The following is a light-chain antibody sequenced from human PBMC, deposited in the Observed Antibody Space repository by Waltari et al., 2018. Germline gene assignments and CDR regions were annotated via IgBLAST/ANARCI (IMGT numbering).Light chain of an antibody. V-gene: IGKV1-NL1*01. J-gene: IGKJ4*01. CDR3: QQYYSTPLT. CDR2: TAS. Sequence: DIQMTQSPSSLSAFVGDTVTITCRASQGITNSLAWYQQKPGKAPKLLLYTASRLESGVPSRFSGSESGTDFTLTISSLQPGDFATYYCQQYYSTPLTFGGGTKVEIK. CDR1: QGITNS.